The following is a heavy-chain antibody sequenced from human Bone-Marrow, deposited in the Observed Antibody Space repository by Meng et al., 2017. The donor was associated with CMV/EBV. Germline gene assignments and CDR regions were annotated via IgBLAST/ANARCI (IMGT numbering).Heavy chain of an antibody. CDR1: GFTFSSYS. J-gene: IGHJ4*02. Sequence: GGSLRLSCAASGFTFSSYSMNWVRQAPGKGLEWVSSISSSSSYIYYADSVKGRFTISRDNAKNSLYLQMNSLRAEDTAVYYCAREVSYGGNLFVSGQFDYWGQGTLVTVSS. CDR2: ISSSSSYI. V-gene: IGHV3-21*01. CDR3: AREVSYGGNLFVSGQFDY. D-gene: IGHD4-23*01.